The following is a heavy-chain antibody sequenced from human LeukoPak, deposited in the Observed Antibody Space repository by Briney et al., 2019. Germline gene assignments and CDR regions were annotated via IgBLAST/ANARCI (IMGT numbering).Heavy chain of an antibody. D-gene: IGHD6-13*01. Sequence: PSETLSLTCAVSGGSISSGGYSWSWIRQPPGKGLEWIGYIYHSGSTYYNPSLKSRVTISVDRSKNQFSLKLSSVTAADTAVYYCASAGYSYYYGMDVWGQGTTVTVSS. V-gene: IGHV4-30-2*01. CDR3: ASAGYSYYYGMDV. CDR1: GGSISSGGYS. CDR2: IYHSGST. J-gene: IGHJ6*02.